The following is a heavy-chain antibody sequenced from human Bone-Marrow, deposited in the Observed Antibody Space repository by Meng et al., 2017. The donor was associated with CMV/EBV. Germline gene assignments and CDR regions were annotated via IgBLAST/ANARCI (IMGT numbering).Heavy chain of an antibody. Sequence: LTRYGISGVRRGAGQGLEWMGWISSYNGSTNYAQEFQGRVTMTTDTSTSTAYMELRSLRSDDTAVYYCARDTYCSGGSCYRRYSDYWGQGTLVTVSS. V-gene: IGHV1-18*01. CDR3: ARDTYCSGGSCYRRYSDY. CDR1: LTRYG. CDR2: ISSYNGST. D-gene: IGHD2-15*01. J-gene: IGHJ4*02.